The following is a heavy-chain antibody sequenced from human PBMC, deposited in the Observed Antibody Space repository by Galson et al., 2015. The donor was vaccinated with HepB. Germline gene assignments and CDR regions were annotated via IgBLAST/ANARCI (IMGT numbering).Heavy chain of an antibody. CDR3: AKDGGPRGANWFDS. J-gene: IGHJ5*01. V-gene: IGHV3-23*01. Sequence: SLRLSCAASGFTFTNYAMSWVRQAPGKGLEWVSAISGSSAITYYADSIKGRFTISRDNSKKTLHLQMNSLRAEDTAVYYCAKDGGPRGANWFDSWGQGTLVTVSS. CDR1: GFTFTNYA. CDR2: ISGSSAIT. D-gene: IGHD1-26*01.